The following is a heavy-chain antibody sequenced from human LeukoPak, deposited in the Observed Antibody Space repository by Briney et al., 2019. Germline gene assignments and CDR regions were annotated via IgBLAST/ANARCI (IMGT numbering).Heavy chain of an antibody. D-gene: IGHD3-10*01. CDR3: ARGALWFGELSVDY. CDR2: INPNSGGT. CDR1: GYTFTGYY. J-gene: IGHJ4*02. V-gene: IGHV1-2*04. Sequence: ALVKVSCKASGYTFTGYYMHWVRQAPGQGLEWMGWINPNSGGTNYAQKFQGWVTMTRDTSISTAYMELSRLRSDDTAVYYCARGALWFGELSVDYWGQGTLVTVSS.